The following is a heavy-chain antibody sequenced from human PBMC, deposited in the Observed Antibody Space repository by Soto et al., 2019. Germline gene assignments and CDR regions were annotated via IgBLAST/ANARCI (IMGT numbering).Heavy chain of an antibody. D-gene: IGHD4-17*01. CDR3: AREGITTVTGDVDY. CDR2: IYYSGST. CDR1: GGSINRSSYY. J-gene: IGHJ4*02. V-gene: IGHV4-39*01. Sequence: QLQLQESGPGLVKASETLSLTCAVSGGSINRSSYYWGWIRQPPGKGLEWIGNIYYSGSTYYNPSLKSRVTISVDTSKNQFSLKLSSVTAADTAMYYCAREGITTVTGDVDYWGQGTLVTVSS.